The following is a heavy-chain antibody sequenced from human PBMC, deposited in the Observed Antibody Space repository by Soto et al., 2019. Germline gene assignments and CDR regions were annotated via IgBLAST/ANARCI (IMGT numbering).Heavy chain of an antibody. CDR1: GFTFSNYG. Sequence: QVQLVESGGGVVQPGRSLRLSCAASGFTFSNYGMHWVRQAPGKGLEWVAVMWYDGSNKYYADSVKGRFTISRDNSKNTLYLQMDSLRAEDTAVYYCARAAAGNSPFDYWGQGTLVTVSS. J-gene: IGHJ4*02. CDR2: MWYDGSNK. V-gene: IGHV3-33*01. D-gene: IGHD6-13*01. CDR3: ARAAAGNSPFDY.